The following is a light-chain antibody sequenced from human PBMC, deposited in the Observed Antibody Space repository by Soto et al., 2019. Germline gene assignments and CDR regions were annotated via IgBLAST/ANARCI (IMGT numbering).Light chain of an antibody. CDR1: QGIKTW. CDR3: QQSYSTQT. V-gene: IGKV1-12*01. CDR2: GAS. J-gene: IGKJ1*01. Sequence: DIQMTQSPSSVSASVGDRVTITCRASQGIKTWLAWYQHKPGKAPNLLIFGASSLQSGVPSRFSGSGSGTDFTPTISSLQPEDFATYYCQQSYSTQTFGQGTKVDIK.